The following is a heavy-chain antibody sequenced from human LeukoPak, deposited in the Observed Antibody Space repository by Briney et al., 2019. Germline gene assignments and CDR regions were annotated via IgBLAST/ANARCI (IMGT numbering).Heavy chain of an antibody. D-gene: IGHD3-22*01. CDR3: ARADYYDSSGYYFDY. CDR2: IYHSGNT. CDR1: AYSISSGYY. J-gene: IGHJ4*02. V-gene: IGHV4-38-2*02. Sequence: SETLSLTCTVSAYSISSGYYWGWIRQAPGKGLEWIGSIYHSGNTYYNSSLKSRVTISVDTSKNQFSLKLSSVTAADTAVYYCARADYYDSSGYYFDYGGQGTLVTVSS.